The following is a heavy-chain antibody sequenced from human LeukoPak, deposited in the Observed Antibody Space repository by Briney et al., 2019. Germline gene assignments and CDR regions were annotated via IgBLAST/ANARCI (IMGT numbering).Heavy chain of an antibody. J-gene: IGHJ6*02. CDR1: GASVSSFY. CDR3: AGQVGARIRYYYTSGLDV. Sequence: TLSLTCTVSGASVSSFYWNWLRQPPGKGLEWIGSMYYSGTTNYDPSFKSRVTISLDTSKNEFSLRLKFLTAADTAVYYCAGQVGARIRYYYTSGLDVWGQGTTVAVSS. CDR2: MYYSGTT. V-gene: IGHV4-59*02. D-gene: IGHD1-26*01.